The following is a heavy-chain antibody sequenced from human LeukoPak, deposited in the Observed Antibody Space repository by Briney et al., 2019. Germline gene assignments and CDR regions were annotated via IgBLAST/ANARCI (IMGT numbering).Heavy chain of an antibody. CDR2: INPNSGGT. V-gene: IGHV1-2*02. CDR1: GYTFTGYY. Sequence: GASVKVSCKASGYTFTGYYMHWVRQAPGQGLEWMGWINPNSGGTNYAQKFQGRVTMTRDTSISTAYMELSRLRSDDTAVYYCARGHLVASGGHNSFDPWGQGTLVTVSS. CDR3: ARGHLVASGGHNSFDP. D-gene: IGHD2-2*01. J-gene: IGHJ5*02.